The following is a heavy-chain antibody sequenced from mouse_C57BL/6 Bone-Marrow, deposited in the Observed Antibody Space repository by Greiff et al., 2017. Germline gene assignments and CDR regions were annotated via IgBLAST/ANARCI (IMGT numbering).Heavy chain of an antibody. V-gene: IGHV14-4*01. Sequence: VPPQQFGAEPVRPGALGKFFCTASGFNIKDDHMHWVKQRPEQGLEWSGWIDPENGDTEYDSKFQGKATITADTSSNTAYLQPSSLTSEDTAVYYCTTCGYYWYIDVWGTGTTVTVSS. CDR1: GFNIKDDH. J-gene: IGHJ1*03. D-gene: IGHD2-2*01. CDR3: TTCGYYWYIDV. CDR2: IDPENGDT.